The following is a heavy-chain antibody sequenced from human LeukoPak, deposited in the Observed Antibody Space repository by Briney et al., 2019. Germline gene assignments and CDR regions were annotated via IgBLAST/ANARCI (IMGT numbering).Heavy chain of an antibody. CDR1: GFTFSDSW. CDR2: TDGEGSRE. D-gene: IGHD2-21*02. V-gene: IGHV3-7*01. Sequence: PGGSLRLSCVASGFTFSDSWMSWVRHVSGKGLEWVAQTDGEGSREKYVDSVKGRFTISRDNDKKSLYLEMINLTVEDTAVYYCAKEVTRVSRKGGDGFDPRGQGTRVTVSS. CDR3: AKEVTRVSRKGGDGFDP. J-gene: IGHJ5*02.